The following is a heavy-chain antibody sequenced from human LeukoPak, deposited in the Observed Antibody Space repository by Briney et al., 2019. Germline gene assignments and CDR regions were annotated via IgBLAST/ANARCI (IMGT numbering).Heavy chain of an antibody. D-gene: IGHD5-18*01. V-gene: IGHV1-69*06. Sequence: ASVKVSCKASGGTFSSYAISWVRQAPGQGLEWMGGIIPIFGTANYAQKFQGRVTIAADKSTSTAYMELSSLRSEDTAVYYCARMGIQLTFDYWGQGTLVTVSS. CDR2: IIPIFGTA. J-gene: IGHJ4*02. CDR3: ARMGIQLTFDY. CDR1: GGTFSSYA.